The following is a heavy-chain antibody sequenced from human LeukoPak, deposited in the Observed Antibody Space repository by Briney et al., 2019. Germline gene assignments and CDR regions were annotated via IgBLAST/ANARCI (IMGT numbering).Heavy chain of an antibody. CDR2: IYHTGST. CDR3: ARVASSILGYASFDF. D-gene: IGHD2-2*01. Sequence: SETLSLTCAVSGFSISSDNYWGWIRQPPGKGLEWIGSIYHTGSTYYNPSLKSRVTISVDTSKNQFSLKLNSVTAADTAVYYCARVASSILGYASFDFWGQGTLVTVSS. CDR1: GFSISSDNY. J-gene: IGHJ4*02. V-gene: IGHV4-38-2*01.